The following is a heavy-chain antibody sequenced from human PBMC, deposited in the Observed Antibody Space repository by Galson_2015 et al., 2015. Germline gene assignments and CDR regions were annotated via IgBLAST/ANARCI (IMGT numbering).Heavy chain of an antibody. J-gene: IGHJ6*03. CDR3: ARTNYESSAHISLNYYYYFMDV. CDR2: IDWEADK. D-gene: IGHD3-22*01. V-gene: IGHV2-70*18. Sequence: PALVKPTQTLTLTCSFSGFSLDTREMSVAWVRQPPGKALEWLARIDWEADKYYSPSLKTRLTISKDTSKNQVVLTMTDMDPVDTATYYGARTNYESSAHISLNYYYYFMDVWGKGTRVTVSS. CDR1: GFSLDTREMS.